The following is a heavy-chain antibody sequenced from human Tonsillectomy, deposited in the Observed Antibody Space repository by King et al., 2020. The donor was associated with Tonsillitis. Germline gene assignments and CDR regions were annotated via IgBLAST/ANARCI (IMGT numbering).Heavy chain of an antibody. J-gene: IGHJ5*02. CDR2: IYYSGST. CDR1: GGSISSYY. V-gene: IGHV4-59*08. Sequence: VQLQESGPGLVKPSETLSLTCTVSGGSISSYYWSWIRQPPGKGLEWIGYIYYSGSTNYNPSLKSRVTISVDTSKNQFSLKLSSVTAADTAVYYCASQYPWYSGSYLSAGWFDPWGQGTLVTVSS. D-gene: IGHD1-26*01. CDR3: ASQYPWYSGSYLSAGWFDP.